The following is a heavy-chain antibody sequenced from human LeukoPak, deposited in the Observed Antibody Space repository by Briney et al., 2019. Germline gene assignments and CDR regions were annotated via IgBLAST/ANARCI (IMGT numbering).Heavy chain of an antibody. CDR1: GFTFSSYW. J-gene: IGHJ6*03. CDR3: ARGGIAALDYYYYMDV. D-gene: IGHD6-6*01. V-gene: IGHV3-21*01. Sequence: GGSLRLSCAASGFTFSSYWMSWVRQAPGKGLEWVSSISSSSSYIYYADSVKGRFTISRDNAKNSLYLQMNSLRAEDTAVYYCARGGIAALDYYYYMDVWGKGTTVTVSS. CDR2: ISSSSSYI.